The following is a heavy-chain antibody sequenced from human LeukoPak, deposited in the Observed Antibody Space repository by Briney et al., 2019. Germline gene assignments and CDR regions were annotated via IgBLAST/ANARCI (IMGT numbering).Heavy chain of an antibody. D-gene: IGHD2-15*01. CDR1: GGSFSGYY. Sequence: PSETLSLTCAVYGGSFSGYYWSWIRQPPGKGLEWIGEINHSGSTNYNPSLKSRVTISVDTSKNQFSLKLSSVTAADTAVYYCARGRGSYALYYYYYMDVWGKGTTVTVSS. CDR2: INHSGST. CDR3: ARGRGSYALYYYYYMDV. J-gene: IGHJ6*03. V-gene: IGHV4-34*01.